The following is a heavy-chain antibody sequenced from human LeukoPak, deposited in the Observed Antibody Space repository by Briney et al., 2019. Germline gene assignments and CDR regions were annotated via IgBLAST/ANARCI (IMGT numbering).Heavy chain of an antibody. V-gene: IGHV1-46*01. J-gene: IGHJ4*02. CDR2: INPSGGST. Sequence: GASVKVSCKASGYTFTSYYMHWVRQAPGQGLEWMGIINPSGGSTSYAQKFQGRVTMTRDTSTSTVYMELSSLRSEDTAVYYCARGPKRIAVAAAVDLGYWGQGTLVTVSS. CDR3: ARGPKRIAVAAAVDLGY. CDR1: GYTFTSYY. D-gene: IGHD6-19*01.